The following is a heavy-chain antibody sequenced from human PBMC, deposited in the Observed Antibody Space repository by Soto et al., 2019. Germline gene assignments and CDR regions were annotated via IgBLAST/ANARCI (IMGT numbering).Heavy chain of an antibody. CDR1: GYTFTSYG. J-gene: IGHJ4*02. CDR3: ATGGTGTTFDY. D-gene: IGHD1-1*01. Sequence: ASVKVSYKDSGYTFTSYGISWVRQAPGQGSEGMGGIMARLGTANYAQKFQCRITITAGKSTSTAHMELSNLRSEDTAVYYCATGGTGTTFDYGGQGTLVTVSS. V-gene: IGHV1-69*10. CDR2: IMARLGTA.